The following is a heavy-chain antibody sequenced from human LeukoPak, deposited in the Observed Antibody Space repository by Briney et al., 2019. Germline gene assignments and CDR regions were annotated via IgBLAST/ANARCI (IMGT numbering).Heavy chain of an antibody. CDR1: GYTFTGYY. V-gene: IGHV1-2*02. J-gene: IGHJ5*02. D-gene: IGHD1-1*01. Sequence: GASVKVSCKASGYTFTGYYMHWVRQAPGQGLEWMGWINPNSGGTNYAQKFQGRVTVTRDTSISTAYMELSRLRSDDTAVYYCARGSHRATGTTVDWFDPWGQGTLVTVSS. CDR2: INPNSGGT. CDR3: ARGSHRATGTTVDWFDP.